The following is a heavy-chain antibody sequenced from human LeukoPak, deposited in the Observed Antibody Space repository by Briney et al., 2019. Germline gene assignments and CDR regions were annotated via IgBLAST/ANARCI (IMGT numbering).Heavy chain of an antibody. CDR3: ARARVAEDQPFDY. CDR2: ISTYNGNT. V-gene: IGHV1-18*01. J-gene: IGHJ4*02. Sequence: GASVKVSCKASGYSFSYYGINWVRQAPGQGLEWMGWISTYNGNTNYAQKFQGRVTITTDESTSTAYMELSSLRSEDTAVYYCARARVAEDQPFDYWGQGTLVTVSS. D-gene: IGHD2-2*01. CDR1: GYSFSYYG.